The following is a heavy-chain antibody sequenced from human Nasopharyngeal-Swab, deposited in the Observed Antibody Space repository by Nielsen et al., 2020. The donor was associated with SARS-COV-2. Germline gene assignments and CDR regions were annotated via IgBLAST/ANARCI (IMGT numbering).Heavy chain of an antibody. Sequence: GESLKISCAAPGFTFSSYAMHWVRQAPGKGLEWVAVISYDGSNKYYADSVKGRFTISRDNSKNTLYLQMNSLRAEDTAVYYCARGSGSFRGYFDYWGQGTLVTVSS. CDR2: ISYDGSNK. D-gene: IGHD1-26*01. CDR3: ARGSGSFRGYFDY. V-gene: IGHV3-30-3*01. CDR1: GFTFSSYA. J-gene: IGHJ4*02.